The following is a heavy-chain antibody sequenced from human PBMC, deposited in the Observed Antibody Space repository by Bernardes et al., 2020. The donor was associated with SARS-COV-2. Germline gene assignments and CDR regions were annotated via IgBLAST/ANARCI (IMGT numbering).Heavy chain of an antibody. CDR1: GGSISSYY. Sequence: SETLSLTCTVSGGSISSYYWSWIRQPPGKGLEWILYIYYSGSTNYNPSLKSRVTISVDTSKNQFSLKLSSVTAADTAVYYCASDSSGGKYDYYYYVMDVWGQGTTVTVSS. CDR2: IYYSGST. CDR3: ASDSSGGKYDYYYYVMDV. V-gene: IGHV4-59*01. J-gene: IGHJ6*02. D-gene: IGHD3-22*01.